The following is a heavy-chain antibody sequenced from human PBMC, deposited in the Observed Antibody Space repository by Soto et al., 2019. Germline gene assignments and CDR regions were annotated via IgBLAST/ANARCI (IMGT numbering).Heavy chain of an antibody. CDR3: ARDPGYSYGPPDY. Sequence: EVQLVESGGGLVQPGGSLRLSCAASGFTFSSYSMNWVHQAPGKELEWVSYISSSSSTIYYADSVKGRFTISRDNAKNSLYLQMNSLRDEDTAVYDCARDPGYSYGPPDYWGQGTLVTVSS. J-gene: IGHJ4*02. V-gene: IGHV3-48*02. D-gene: IGHD5-18*01. CDR2: ISSSSSTI. CDR1: GFTFSSYS.